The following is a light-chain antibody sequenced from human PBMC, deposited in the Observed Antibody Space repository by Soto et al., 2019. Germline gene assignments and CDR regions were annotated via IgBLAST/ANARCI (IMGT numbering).Light chain of an antibody. CDR3: QQLSGYPWT. J-gene: IGKJ1*01. CDR2: AAS. Sequence: DIQLTQSPSFLSASIGDRVTFTCRASQGISSFLAWYQHTPGKAPKLLIYAASTLQSGVPSRFSGSGSGREFTLTISGLQPEDFETYYCQQLSGYPWTFGQGTKVEIK. CDR1: QGISSF. V-gene: IGKV1-9*01.